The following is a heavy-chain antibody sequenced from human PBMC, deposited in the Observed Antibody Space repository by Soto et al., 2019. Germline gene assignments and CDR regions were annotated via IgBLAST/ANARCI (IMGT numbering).Heavy chain of an antibody. V-gene: IGHV4-61*01. Sequence: PSETLSLTCTVSGGSVSSGSYYWSWIRQPPGKGLEWIGYIYYSGSTNYNPSLKSRVTISVDTSKNQFSLKLSSVTAADTAVYYCARDSKGYKHLSYYYYGMDVWGQGTTVTVSS. CDR3: ARDSKGYKHLSYYYYGMDV. CDR1: GGSVSSGSYY. CDR2: IYYSGST. J-gene: IGHJ6*02. D-gene: IGHD1-1*01.